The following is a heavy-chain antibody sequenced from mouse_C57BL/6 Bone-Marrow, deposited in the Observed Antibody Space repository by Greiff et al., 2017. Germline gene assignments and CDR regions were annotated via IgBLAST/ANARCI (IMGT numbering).Heavy chain of an antibody. CDR2: IDPSDSYT. J-gene: IGHJ2*01. D-gene: IGHD2-2*01. V-gene: IGHV1-50*01. CDR1: GYTFTSYW. Sequence: VQLQQPGAELVKPGASVKLSCKASGYTFTSYWMQWVKQRPGQGLEWIGEIDPSDSYTNYNQKFKGKATLTVDTSSSTAYMQLSSLTSEDSAVYYCAYVSYGYGYWGQGTTLTVSS. CDR3: AYVSYGYGY.